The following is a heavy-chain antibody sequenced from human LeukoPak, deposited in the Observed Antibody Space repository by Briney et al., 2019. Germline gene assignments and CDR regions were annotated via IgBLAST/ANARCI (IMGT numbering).Heavy chain of an antibody. J-gene: IGHJ4*02. CDR3: ARDSTTGTTRWDY. CDR2: ISAYNGNT. D-gene: IGHD1-1*01. Sequence: GASVKVSCKASGYTFTDYYMHWVRQAPGQGLEWMGWISAYNGNTNYAQKLQGRVTMTTDTSTSTAYMELRSLRSDDTAVYYCARDSTTGTTRWDYWGQGTLVTVSS. V-gene: IGHV1-18*01. CDR1: GYTFTDYY.